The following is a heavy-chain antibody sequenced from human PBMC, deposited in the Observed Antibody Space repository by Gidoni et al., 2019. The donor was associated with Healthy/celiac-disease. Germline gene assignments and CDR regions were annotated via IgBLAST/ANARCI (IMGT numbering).Heavy chain of an antibody. D-gene: IGHD2-2*01. CDR3: ARGSIVVVPAATVNWFDP. J-gene: IGHJ5*02. V-gene: IGHV4-34*01. CDR1: GGSFSGYY. Sequence: QVQLQQWGAGLLKPSETLSLTCAVYGGSFSGYYWSWIRQPPGKGLEWIGEINHSGSTNYNPSLKSRVTISVDTSKTQFSLTLSSVTAAYTAVYYCARGSIVVVPAATVNWFDPWGQGTLVTVSS. CDR2: INHSGST.